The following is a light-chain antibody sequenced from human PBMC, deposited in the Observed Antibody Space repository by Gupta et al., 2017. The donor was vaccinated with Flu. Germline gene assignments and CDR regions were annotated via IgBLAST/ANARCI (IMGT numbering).Light chain of an antibody. Sequence: HSALPQPPSASGSPGQSVTISCTGTSSDVGYYDYVCWSHQHPGNAPKLMIYDVNKRRSGGPDRCSCAKSGNTASPTAPGLQAEEEADYYCSSYAGGHNCSGVFGGGTKLTVL. CDR3: SSYAGGHNCSGV. CDR1: SSDVGYYDY. J-gene: IGLJ3*02. CDR2: DVN. V-gene: IGLV2-8*01.